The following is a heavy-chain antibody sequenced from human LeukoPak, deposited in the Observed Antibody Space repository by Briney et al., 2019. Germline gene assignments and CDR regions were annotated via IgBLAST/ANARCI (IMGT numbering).Heavy chain of an antibody. J-gene: IGHJ4*02. Sequence: SVKVSCKASGGTSNSHAISWVRQAPGQGLEWMGRIIPNLGTTNRAQNFQDRVTLTADKSTNTAYMELTSLTSDDTAVYYCATTNDGGGYQWGDFFDFWGQGTLTTVSS. D-gene: IGHD3-22*01. V-gene: IGHV1-69*04. CDR2: IIPNLGTT. CDR1: GGTSNSHA. CDR3: ATTNDGGGYQWGDFFDF.